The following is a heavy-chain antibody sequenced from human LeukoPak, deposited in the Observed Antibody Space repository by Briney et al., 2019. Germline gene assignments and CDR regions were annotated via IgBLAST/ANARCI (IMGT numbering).Heavy chain of an antibody. V-gene: IGHV4-59*08. J-gene: IGHJ6*03. CDR1: GGFIFSYY. CDR3: ARQIRTNYRDQSGYMDV. CDR2: IYYSGST. Sequence: SETLSLTCTVSGGFIFSYYWSWIRQPPGKGLEWIGDIYYSGSTNYNPALKSRLTMSVDTSKNQFSLNLASVTAADTAVYFCARQIRTNYRDQSGYMDVWGKGTTVSVS. D-gene: IGHD2-8*01.